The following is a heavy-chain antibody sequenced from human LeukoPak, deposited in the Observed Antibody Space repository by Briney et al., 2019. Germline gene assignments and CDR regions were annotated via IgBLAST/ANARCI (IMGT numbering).Heavy chain of an antibody. CDR1: GFTFSSYA. J-gene: IGHJ4*02. CDR2: ISSNGDHT. CDR3: ASGPFSGSYSNY. D-gene: IGHD1-26*01. Sequence: GGSLRLSCAVSGFTFSSYAMHWVRQAPGKGLEYVSAISSNGDHTFYADSVRGRFTISRDNSKNTLFLQMGSLRAEDLAVYYCASGPFSGSYSNYWGQGTLVTVSP. V-gene: IGHV3-64*02.